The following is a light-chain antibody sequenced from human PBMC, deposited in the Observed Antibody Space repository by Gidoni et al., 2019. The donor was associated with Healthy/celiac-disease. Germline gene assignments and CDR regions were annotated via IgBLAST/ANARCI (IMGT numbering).Light chain of an antibody. J-gene: IGLJ3*02. Sequence: SALTQPASGSGSPGQSITISCTGTSSDVWSYNLFYWYQQHPGKAPKLMIYEGSKRPSGVSNRFSGSKSGNTASLTISGLQAEDEADYYCCSYAGSSAWVFGGWTKLTVL. V-gene: IGLV2-23*01. CDR3: CSYAGSSAWV. CDR1: SSDVWSYNL. CDR2: EGS.